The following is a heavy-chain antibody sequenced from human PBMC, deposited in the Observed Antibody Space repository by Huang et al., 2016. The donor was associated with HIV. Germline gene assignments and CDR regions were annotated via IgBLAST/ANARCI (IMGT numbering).Heavy chain of an antibody. D-gene: IGHD5-18*01. CDR1: EGTFSSYS. J-gene: IGHJ4*02. CDR3: ARAALVNNQYFDY. V-gene: IGHV1-69*13. Sequence: VQLIQSGAEVKKTGSSVRVSCRASEGTFSSYSIGWMRQAPGQGLEWMGGIIPIFGTTTYAQKFQGRVSSAADESTSTAYMDLNSLRSEDTAVYYCARAALVNNQYFDYWGQGTLVTVSS. CDR2: IIPIFGTT.